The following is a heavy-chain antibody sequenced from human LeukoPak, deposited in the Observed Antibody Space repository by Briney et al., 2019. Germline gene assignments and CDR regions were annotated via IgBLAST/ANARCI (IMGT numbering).Heavy chain of an antibody. V-gene: IGHV3-21*04. CDR3: ARGGVDYYGSGTYYLMYYFDN. CDR2: ISSSSSYI. Sequence: GGSLRLSCAASGFTFSSYSMNWVRQAPGKGLEWVSSISSSSSYIYYADSVKGRFTISRDDPHNTLYLQMNSLRAEDTAVYFCARGGVDYYGSGTYYLMYYFDNWGQGALVTVSS. D-gene: IGHD3-10*01. J-gene: IGHJ4*02. CDR1: GFTFSSYS.